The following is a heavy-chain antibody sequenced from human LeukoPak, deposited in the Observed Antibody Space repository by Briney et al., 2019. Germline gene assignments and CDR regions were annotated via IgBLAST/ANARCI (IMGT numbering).Heavy chain of an antibody. D-gene: IGHD1-26*01. CDR1: GYSISSGYY. CDR2: IYYSGST. V-gene: IGHV4-38-2*02. J-gene: IGHJ4*02. CDR3: ASDQWELPSRHFDY. Sequence: SETLSLTCTVSGYSISSGYYWGWIRQPPGKGLEWIGSIYYSGSTYYNPSLKSRVTISVGSSKNQFSLKLTSVTAADTAVYYCASDQWELPSRHFDYWGQGTLVTVSS.